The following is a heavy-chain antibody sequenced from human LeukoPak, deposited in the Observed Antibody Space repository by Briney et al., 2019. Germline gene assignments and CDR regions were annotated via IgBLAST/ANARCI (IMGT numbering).Heavy chain of an antibody. D-gene: IGHD1-26*01. CDR1: GFTLSDYA. Sequence: GGSLRLSCAAPGFTLSDYAMNWVRQAPGEGLEWLSAISGSDGHTFYADSVKGRFTLSRDNSKNTLYLRMNNLRADDTAIYYCAKVPWVGTITWGQGTLVIVSS. CDR2: ISGSDGHT. J-gene: IGHJ4*02. V-gene: IGHV3-23*01. CDR3: AKVPWVGTIT.